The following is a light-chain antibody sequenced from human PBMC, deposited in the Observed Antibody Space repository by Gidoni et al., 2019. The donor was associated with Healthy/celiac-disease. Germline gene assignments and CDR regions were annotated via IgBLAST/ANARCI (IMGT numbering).Light chain of an antibody. CDR2: DAS. V-gene: IGKV3-11*01. Sequence: EIVLTQSPAILSLCTGERATLSCRASQSVSSYLAWYQQKPGQAPRLLIYDASNRATGIPARFSGSGSGTDFTLTISSLEPEDFAVYYCQQRSNWLTFGGGTKVEIK. CDR3: QQRSNWLT. J-gene: IGKJ4*01. CDR1: QSVSSY.